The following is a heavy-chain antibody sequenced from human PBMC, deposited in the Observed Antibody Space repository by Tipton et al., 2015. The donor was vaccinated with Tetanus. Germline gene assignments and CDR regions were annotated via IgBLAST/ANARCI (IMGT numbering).Heavy chain of an antibody. Sequence: QLVQSGAEVKKPGDSLKISCKASGYSFTNYWIGWVRQMPGKGLEWMGIIYPGDSDTRYSPSFGGLVTISADRSTSTAYGQWSRLTASDPPVYFCARQAGYNIFAGFYFHFCYWGQGSLVTVSS. CDR1: GYSFTNYW. J-gene: IGHJ4*02. CDR3: ARQAGYNIFAGFYFHFCY. V-gene: IGHV5-51*01. D-gene: IGHD3-9*01. CDR2: IYPGDSDT.